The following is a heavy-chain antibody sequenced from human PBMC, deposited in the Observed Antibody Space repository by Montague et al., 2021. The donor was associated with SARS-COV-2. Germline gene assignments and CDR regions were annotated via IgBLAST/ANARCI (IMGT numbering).Heavy chain of an antibody. CDR1: GVFISSSY. V-gene: IGHV4-59*01. CDR2: IYHSGNT. D-gene: IGHD2-21*02. Sequence: SETLSLTCTVSGVFISSSYWSWIRQPPGKGLEWIGYIYHSGNTNYNPSLKSRVTISIDTSMNQFSLSLSSMTAADTAVYFCARDLLPPRTAIKTNFFGLDVWGQGTTVIVSS. J-gene: IGHJ6*02. CDR3: ARDLLPPRTAIKTNFFGLDV.